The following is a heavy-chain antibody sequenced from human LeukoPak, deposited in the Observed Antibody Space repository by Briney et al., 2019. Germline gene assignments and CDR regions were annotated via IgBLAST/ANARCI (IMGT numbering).Heavy chain of an antibody. D-gene: IGHD3-16*01. V-gene: IGHV3-48*01. J-gene: IGHJ4*02. CDR2: ITGTSSTI. CDR3: ARVKGPQIWGSYCDY. CDR1: GFSFSDYS. Sequence: GGSLRLSCAASGFSFSDYSINWFRQAPGKGLEWVSYITGTSSTIYCADSMKGRFTVSRDNAKNSLFLHMNSLRAEDTAVYYCARVKGPQIWGSYCDYWGQGTLVTVSS.